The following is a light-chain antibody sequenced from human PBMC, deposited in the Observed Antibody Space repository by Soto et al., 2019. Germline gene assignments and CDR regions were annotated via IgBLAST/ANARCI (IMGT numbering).Light chain of an antibody. Sequence: QFVLTQPPSASGTPGQRVTISCSGSSSNIGSNTVNWYQQLPGTAPKLLIYSNNQRPSGVPDRFSGSKSGTSASLAISGLQSEDEADYYCAGWDDSLNGYVFGTGTKVTVL. V-gene: IGLV1-44*01. CDR1: SSNIGSNT. CDR3: AGWDDSLNGYV. CDR2: SNN. J-gene: IGLJ1*01.